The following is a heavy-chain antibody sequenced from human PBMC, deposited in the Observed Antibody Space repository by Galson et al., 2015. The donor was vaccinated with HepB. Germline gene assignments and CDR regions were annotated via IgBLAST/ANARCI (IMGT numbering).Heavy chain of an antibody. D-gene: IGHD4-23*01. Sequence: SVKVSCKASGYTFTSYAMNWVRQAPGQGLEWMGWINTNTGNPTYAQGFTGRFVFSLDTSVSTAYLQISSLKAEDTAVYYCARDIPGGKRWRLGMDVWGQGTTVTVSS. CDR3: ARDIPGGKRWRLGMDV. CDR2: INTNTGNP. J-gene: IGHJ6*02. CDR1: GYTFTSYA. V-gene: IGHV7-4-1*02.